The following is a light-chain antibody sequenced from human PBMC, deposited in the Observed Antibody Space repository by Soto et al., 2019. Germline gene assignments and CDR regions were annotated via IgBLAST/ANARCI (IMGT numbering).Light chain of an antibody. J-gene: IGKJ1*01. Sequence: EIVLTQSPDTLSLSPGERATLSFRASQSAGRTYLAWYHQKPGQAPRLLIAGASTRATGIPARFSGSGSGTEFTLSISSLQSEDFAVYYCQQYNNWPRTFGQGTKVDIK. CDR2: GAS. CDR3: QQYNNWPRT. V-gene: IGKV3-15*01. CDR1: QSAGRTY.